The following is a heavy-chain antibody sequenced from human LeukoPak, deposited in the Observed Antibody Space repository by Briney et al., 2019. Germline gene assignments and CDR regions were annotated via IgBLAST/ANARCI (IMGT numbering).Heavy chain of an antibody. Sequence: SETLSLTCTVSGYSISSGYYWGWIRQPPGKGLEWIGSIYHSGSTYYNPSLKSRVTISVDTSKNQFSLKLSSVTAADTAVYYCARAGGGSYPDYYYMDVWGKGTTVTVPS. J-gene: IGHJ6*03. CDR1: GYSISSGYY. D-gene: IGHD1-26*01. CDR3: ARAGGGSYPDYYYMDV. V-gene: IGHV4-38-2*02. CDR2: IYHSGST.